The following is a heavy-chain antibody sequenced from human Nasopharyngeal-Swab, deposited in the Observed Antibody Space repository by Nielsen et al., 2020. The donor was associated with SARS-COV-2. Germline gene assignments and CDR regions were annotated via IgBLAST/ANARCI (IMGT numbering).Heavy chain of an antibody. J-gene: IGHJ3*02. CDR3: AKGGDDFWSGYGLSAFDI. CDR2: IRYDGSNK. Sequence: GESLKISCAASGFTFSSYGMHWVRQAPGKGLEWVAFIRYDGSNKYYADSVKGRFTISRDNSKNTLYLQMNSLRAEDTAVYYCAKGGDDFWSGYGLSAFDIWGQGTMVTVSS. CDR1: GFTFSSYG. D-gene: IGHD3-3*01. V-gene: IGHV3-30*02.